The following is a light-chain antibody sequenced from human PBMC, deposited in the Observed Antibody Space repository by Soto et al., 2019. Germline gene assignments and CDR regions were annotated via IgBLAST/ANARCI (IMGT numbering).Light chain of an antibody. CDR1: LGIGKF. Sequence: NQMTQSPSSLSASVGDSVTITCRASLGIGKFLAWYQQRPGKVPKLLIYGASTLQSGVPSRFSGRGSVRDFTLTISSLQPEDVATYYCQKYNIFPLTVGQGTKVELK. V-gene: IGKV1-27*01. CDR3: QKYNIFPLT. J-gene: IGKJ1*01. CDR2: GAS.